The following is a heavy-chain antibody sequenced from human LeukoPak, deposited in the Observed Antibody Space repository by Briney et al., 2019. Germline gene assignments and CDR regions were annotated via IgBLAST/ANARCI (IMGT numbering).Heavy chain of an antibody. CDR1: GYTFTSYG. Sequence: ASVKVSCKASGYTFTSYGISWVRQAPGQGLEWMGWISAYNGNTNYAQKLQGRVTMTTDTSTSTAYMELRSLRSDDTAVYYCAKEKNGYSYGSFDYWGQGTLVTVSS. J-gene: IGHJ4*02. D-gene: IGHD5-18*01. CDR2: ISAYNGNT. CDR3: AKEKNGYSYGSFDY. V-gene: IGHV1-18*01.